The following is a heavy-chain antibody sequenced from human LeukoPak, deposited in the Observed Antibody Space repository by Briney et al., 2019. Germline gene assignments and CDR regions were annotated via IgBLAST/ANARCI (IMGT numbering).Heavy chain of an antibody. CDR1: GGSFSGYY. J-gene: IGHJ3*02. D-gene: IGHD6-19*01. Sequence: PSETLSLTCAVYGGSFSGYYWSWIRQPPGKGLEWIGEINHSGSTNYNPSLKSRVTISVDTSKNQFSLKLSSVTAADTAVYYCARGGQWLVLFASDIWGQGTMVTVSS. CDR3: ARGGQWLVLFASDI. CDR2: INHSGST. V-gene: IGHV4-34*01.